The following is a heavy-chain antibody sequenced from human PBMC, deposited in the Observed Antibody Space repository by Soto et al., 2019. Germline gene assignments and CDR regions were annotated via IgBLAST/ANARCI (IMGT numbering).Heavy chain of an antibody. CDR3: GGASMTMVRGVIDY. CDR2: IYYSGST. CDR1: GGSISSYY. Sequence: SETLSLTCTVSGGSISSYYWSWIRQPPGKGLEWIGYIYYSGSTNYNPSLKSRVTISVDTSKDQFSLKLSSVTAADTAVYYCGGASMTMVRGVIDYWGQGTRVTVSS. J-gene: IGHJ4*02. V-gene: IGHV4-59*01. D-gene: IGHD3-10*01.